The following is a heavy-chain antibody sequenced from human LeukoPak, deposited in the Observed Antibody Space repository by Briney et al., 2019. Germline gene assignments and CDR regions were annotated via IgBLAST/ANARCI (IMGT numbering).Heavy chain of an antibody. Sequence: GGTLRLSCAASGFTFSNAWMSWGRQAPGTGLEWVGRIKSKTDGGTTDYAAPVKGRFTISRDDSKNTLYLQMNSLKTEDTAVYYCTTQGPYDILTGFGYYFDYWGQGTLVTVSS. CDR3: TTQGPYDILTGFGYYFDY. D-gene: IGHD3-9*01. CDR2: IKSKTDGGTT. V-gene: IGHV3-15*01. J-gene: IGHJ4*02. CDR1: GFTFSNAW.